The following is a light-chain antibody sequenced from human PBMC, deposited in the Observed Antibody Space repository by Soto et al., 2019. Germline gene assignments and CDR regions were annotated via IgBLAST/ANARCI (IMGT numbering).Light chain of an antibody. CDR2: DTS. CDR1: QSIDTY. CDR3: QQRSSWPRA. Sequence: EIVLTQSPATLSLSLGERATLSCRASQSIDTYLVWYQHKPGQPPMLLIYDTSKRATGIPDRFSGSGSGTDFTLTISSLAPEDFALYYCQQRSSWPRAFGGGTKVEIK. J-gene: IGKJ4*01. V-gene: IGKV3-11*01.